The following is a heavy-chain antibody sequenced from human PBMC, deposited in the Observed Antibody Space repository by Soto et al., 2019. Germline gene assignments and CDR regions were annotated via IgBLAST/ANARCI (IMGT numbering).Heavy chain of an antibody. J-gene: IGHJ5*02. V-gene: IGHV4-4*02. Sequence: PSETLSLTCAVSGGSISSSNWWSWVRQPPGKGLEWFGEIYHSGSTNYNPSLKSRVTISVDKSKNHFSLKLSSVTAADTAVYYCARDSSKRYYGSGNYWFDPWGQGTLVTVSS. D-gene: IGHD3-10*01. CDR3: ARDSSKRYYGSGNYWFDP. CDR1: GGSISSSNW. CDR2: IYHSGST.